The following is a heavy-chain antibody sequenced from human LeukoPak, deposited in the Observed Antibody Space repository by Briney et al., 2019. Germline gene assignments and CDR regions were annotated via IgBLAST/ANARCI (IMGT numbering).Heavy chain of an antibody. V-gene: IGHV4-59*01. CDR2: IYYSGST. D-gene: IGHD2-15*01. Sequence: PSETLSLTCTVSGGSISPYYWSWIRQPPGKGLEWIGYIYYSGSTNYNPSLKSRVTISVDTSKNQFSLKLSSVTAADTAVYYCARVSAGYCSGGSCYSHYYDSSGYYHHAFDIWGQGTMVTVSS. CDR3: ARVSAGYCSGGSCYSHYYDSSGYYHHAFDI. CDR1: GGSISPYY. J-gene: IGHJ3*02.